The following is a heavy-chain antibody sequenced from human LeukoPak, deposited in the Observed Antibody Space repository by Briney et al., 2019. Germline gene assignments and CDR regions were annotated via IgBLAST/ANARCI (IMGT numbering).Heavy chain of an antibody. CDR1: GFTFSDYQ. V-gene: IGHV3-11*04. J-gene: IGHJ5*02. Sequence: GGSLRLSCAASGFTFSDYQMNWIRQAPGKGLEWVSIISSGGGTIYYADSVKGRFTISRDNAKNSSYLQMNSLTAEDTAVHYCVRAHHPGGWFDPWGQGTLVTVSS. CDR3: VRAHHPGGWFDP. D-gene: IGHD3-10*01. CDR2: ISSGGGTI.